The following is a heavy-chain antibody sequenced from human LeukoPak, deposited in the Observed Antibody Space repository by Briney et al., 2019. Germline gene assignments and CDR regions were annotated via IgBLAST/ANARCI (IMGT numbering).Heavy chain of an antibody. CDR3: ARESTITGRPKGYFDY. V-gene: IGHV1-2*02. J-gene: IGHJ4*02. CDR2: INPNSGGT. D-gene: IGHD1-20*01. CDR1: GYTFTGYY. Sequence: ASVKVSCKASGYTFTGYYMHWVRQAPGQGLEWMGWINPNSGGTNYAQKFQGRVTMTRDTSISTAYMELSRLRSDDTAVHYCARESTITGRPKGYFDYWGQGTLVTVSS.